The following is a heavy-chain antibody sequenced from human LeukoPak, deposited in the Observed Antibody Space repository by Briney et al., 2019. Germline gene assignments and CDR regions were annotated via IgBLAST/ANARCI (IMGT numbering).Heavy chain of an antibody. CDR1: GGSISSYY. D-gene: IGHD3-10*01. V-gene: IGHV4-59*01. J-gene: IGHJ3*02. CDR3: ASSPYYGSGNDAFDI. Sequence: SETLFLTCTVSGGSISSYYWSWIRQPPGKGLEWIGYIYYSGSTNYNPSLKSRVTISVDTSKNQFSLKLSSVTAADTAVYYCASSPYYGSGNDAFDIWGQGTMVTVSS. CDR2: IYYSGST.